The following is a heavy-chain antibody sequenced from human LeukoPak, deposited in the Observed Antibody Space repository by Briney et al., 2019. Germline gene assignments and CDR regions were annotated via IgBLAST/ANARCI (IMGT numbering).Heavy chain of an antibody. CDR2: VNLSGGFT. D-gene: IGHD1-26*01. J-gene: IGHJ5*02. Sequence: ASVKVSCKASGYGFTSHYMNWVRQAPGQGLEWLGVVNLSGGFTAYAQKFQGRVTMTWDMSTSTVYMELGSLRSEDTAVYYCARAHSGNYREDWFDPWGQGTLVTVSS. V-gene: IGHV1-46*01. CDR1: GYGFTSHY. CDR3: ARAHSGNYREDWFDP.